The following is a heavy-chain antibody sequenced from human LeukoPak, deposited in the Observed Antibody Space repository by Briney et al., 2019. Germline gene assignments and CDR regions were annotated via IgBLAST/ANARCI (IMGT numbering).Heavy chain of an antibody. Sequence: SSETLSLTCTVSGGSISSYYWSWIRQPPGKGLEWIGYIYYSGSTNYNPSLKSRVTISVDTSKNQFSLKLSSVTAADTAVYYCARRLRPFSYYDILTGYAFDIWGQGTMVTVSS. CDR3: ARRLRPFSYYDILTGYAFDI. CDR2: IYYSGST. D-gene: IGHD3-9*01. V-gene: IGHV4-59*08. CDR1: GGSISSYY. J-gene: IGHJ3*02.